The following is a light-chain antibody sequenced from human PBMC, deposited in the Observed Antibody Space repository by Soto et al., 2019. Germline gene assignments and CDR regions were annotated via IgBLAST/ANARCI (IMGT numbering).Light chain of an antibody. Sequence: QSVLTQPASVSGSPGQSITISCTGTSSDVGGYNYVSWYQQHPGKAPKLMIYDVSNRPSGVSNRFSGSKSGNTGSRTISGLQAEDEADYYCRSYTSSRTMVFGGGTKLTV. CDR2: DVS. J-gene: IGLJ3*02. CDR3: RSYTSSRTMV. CDR1: SSDVGGYNY. V-gene: IGLV2-14*01.